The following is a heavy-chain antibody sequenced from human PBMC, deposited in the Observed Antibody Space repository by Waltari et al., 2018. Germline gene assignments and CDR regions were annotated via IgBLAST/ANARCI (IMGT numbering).Heavy chain of an antibody. CDR2: SKSVSSTI. Sequence: EVQLVESGGGLVQPGESLRLSCAASGFTFSSYSMNWVRRAPGKGLEWISYSKSVSSTIYYAASVEGRFTISRDNAKNSLYLQMNSLRAEDTAVYYCARRGYCGSTSCYGAVYFDYWGQGTLVTVSS. V-gene: IGHV3-48*04. D-gene: IGHD2-2*01. CDR3: ARRGYCGSTSCYGAVYFDY. J-gene: IGHJ4*02. CDR1: GFTFSSYS.